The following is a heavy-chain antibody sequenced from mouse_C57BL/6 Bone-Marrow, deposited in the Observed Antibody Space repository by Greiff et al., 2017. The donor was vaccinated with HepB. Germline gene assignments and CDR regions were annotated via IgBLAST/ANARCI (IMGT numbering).Heavy chain of an antibody. D-gene: IGHD1-1*01. Sequence: ESGPGLVKPSQSLSLTCSVTGYSITSGYYWNWIRQFPGNKLEWMGYISYDGSNNYNPSLKNRISITRDTSKNQFFLKLNSVTTEDTATYYCARSTTVVAKGFAYWGQGTLVTVSA. CDR2: ISYDGSN. V-gene: IGHV3-6*01. CDR1: GYSITSGYY. J-gene: IGHJ3*01. CDR3: ARSTTVVAKGFAY.